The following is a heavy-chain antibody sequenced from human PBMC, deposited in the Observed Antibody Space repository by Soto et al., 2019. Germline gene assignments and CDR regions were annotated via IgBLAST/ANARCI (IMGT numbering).Heavy chain of an antibody. V-gene: IGHV1-69*04. D-gene: IGHD3-9*01. CDR3: AREDDILTGYFGVTGFDY. Sequence: SVKVSCKASGGTFSSYTISWVRQANGQGLEWMGRIIPILGIANYAQKFQGRVTITADKSTSTAYMELSSLRSEDTAVYYCAREDDILTGYFGVTGFDYWGQGTLVTVSS. CDR1: GGTFSSYT. J-gene: IGHJ4*02. CDR2: IIPILGIA.